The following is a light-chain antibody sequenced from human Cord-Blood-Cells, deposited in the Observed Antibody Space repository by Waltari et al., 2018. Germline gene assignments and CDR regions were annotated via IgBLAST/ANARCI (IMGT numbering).Light chain of an antibody. CDR1: PSFLYSSNNKNY. CDR3: QQYYSTPIT. Sequence: DIVMTQSPDSLAVSLGESATINCKSSPSFLYSSNNKNYLAWYQQKPGQPPKLLIYWASTRESGVPDRFSGSGSGTDFTLTISSLQAEDVAVYYCQQYYSTPITFGQGTRLEIK. J-gene: IGKJ5*01. V-gene: IGKV4-1*01. CDR2: WAS.